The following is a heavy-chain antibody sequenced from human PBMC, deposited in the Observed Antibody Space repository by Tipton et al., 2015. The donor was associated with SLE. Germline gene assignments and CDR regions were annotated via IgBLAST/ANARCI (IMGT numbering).Heavy chain of an antibody. Sequence: GSLRLSCAASGFTFSSYSMRWVRQAPGKGLEWVAFIRYDGSNKYYADSVQGRFTISRDNSKNTLYLQMNSLRAEDTAVYYCAKARDTAMVDWGQGTLVTVSS. J-gene: IGHJ4*02. CDR2: IRYDGSNK. D-gene: IGHD5-18*01. CDR3: AKARDTAMVD. V-gene: IGHV3-30*02. CDR1: GFTFSSYS.